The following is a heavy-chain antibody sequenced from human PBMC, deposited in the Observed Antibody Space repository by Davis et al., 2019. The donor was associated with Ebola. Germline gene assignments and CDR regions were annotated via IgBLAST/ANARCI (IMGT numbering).Heavy chain of an antibody. CDR2: INLNSGGT. V-gene: IGHV1-2*06. CDR3: ATSMSVYYFKS. Sequence: AASVKVSCKASRYSFTGYHLHWVRQAPGQGPEWMGRINLNSGGTNYAQNFQGRVTMIWDTSMSTAYMELNSLRYADAAIYYCATSMSVYYFKSWGQGTLVTVSS. J-gene: IGHJ4*02. CDR1: RYSFTGYH.